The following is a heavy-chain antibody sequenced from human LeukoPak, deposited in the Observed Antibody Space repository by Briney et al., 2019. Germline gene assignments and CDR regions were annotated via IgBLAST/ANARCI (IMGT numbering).Heavy chain of an antibody. J-gene: IGHJ5*02. CDR2: IKQDGSEK. CDR3: ARDYGVVGRFDP. D-gene: IGHD3-3*01. Sequence: GGSLRLSCAASGFTFSSYWMSWVRQAPGKGLEWVAGIKQDGSEKYYVDSVKGRFTIFRDNAKNSLYLQMDSLRAEDTAVYYCARDYGVVGRFDPWGQGTLVTVSS. CDR1: GFTFSSYW. V-gene: IGHV3-7*01.